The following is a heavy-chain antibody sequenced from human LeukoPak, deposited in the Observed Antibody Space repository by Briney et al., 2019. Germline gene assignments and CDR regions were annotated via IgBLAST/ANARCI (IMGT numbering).Heavy chain of an antibody. CDR1: GFTFSSYL. V-gene: IGHV3-7*01. J-gene: IGHJ4*02. CDR3: ARATLAWYYYDSSGCPYFDY. D-gene: IGHD3-22*01. Sequence: GGSLRLSCAASGFTFSSYLMSWVRQAPGKGLEWVANIKQDGSEKYYVDSVKGRFTISRDNAKNSLYLQMNSLRAEDTAVYYCARATLAWYYYDSSGCPYFDYWGQGTLVTVSS. CDR2: IKQDGSEK.